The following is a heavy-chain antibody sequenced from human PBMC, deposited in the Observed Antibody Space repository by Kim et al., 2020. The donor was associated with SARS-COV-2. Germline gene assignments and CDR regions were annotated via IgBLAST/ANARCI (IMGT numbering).Heavy chain of an antibody. CDR2: IQKTSDAGPT. CDR3: TAYFNGGGDY. V-gene: IGHV3-15*01. J-gene: IGHJ4*02. D-gene: IGHD2-21*01. CDR1: GFPFNNAC. Sequence: GGSLRLSCVTSGFPFNNACLTWVRQAPGQGLEWVCRIQKTSDAGPTTYAAPVEGRFTISRDDSKSTVYLQMNSLEIEDTALYYCTAYFNGGGDYWGQGTLVTVSS.